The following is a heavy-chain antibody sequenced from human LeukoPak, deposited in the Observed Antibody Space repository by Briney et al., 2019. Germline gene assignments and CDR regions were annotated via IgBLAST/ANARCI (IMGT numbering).Heavy chain of an antibody. Sequence: PGGSLRLSCTASGFTFNSYWMSWVRQAPGKGLEWVANIKQDGSEKYYLDSVKGRFTISRDNAKNSLYLQMNSLRAEDTAVYYCARPDWGSYRDSYMDVWGKGTTVTVSS. CDR3: ARPDWGSYRDSYMDV. D-gene: IGHD3-16*02. V-gene: IGHV3-7*01. J-gene: IGHJ6*03. CDR1: GFTFNSYW. CDR2: IKQDGSEK.